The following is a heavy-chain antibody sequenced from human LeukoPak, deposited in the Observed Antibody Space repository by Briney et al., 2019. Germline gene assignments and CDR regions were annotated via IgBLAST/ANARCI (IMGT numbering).Heavy chain of an antibody. D-gene: IGHD3-10*01. Sequence: GESLKISCKGSGYSFTSYWIGWVRQMPGKGLEWMGIIYPGDSDTRYSPSFQGQVTISADKSISIAYLQWSSLKASDTAMYYCARPDPKLLWFGELPHWFDPWGQGTLVTVSS. CDR1: GYSFTSYW. CDR3: ARPDPKLLWFGELPHWFDP. J-gene: IGHJ5*02. CDR2: IYPGDSDT. V-gene: IGHV5-51*01.